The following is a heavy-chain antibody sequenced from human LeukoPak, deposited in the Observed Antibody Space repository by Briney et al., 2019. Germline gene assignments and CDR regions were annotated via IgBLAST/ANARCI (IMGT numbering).Heavy chain of an antibody. J-gene: IGHJ4*02. Sequence: PSETLSLTCTASGGSISSYYWSWIRQPPGKGLEWIGYIYYSGSTNYNPALKSRVTISVDTYKNQFSLKLSSVTAADTAVYYCARAEAGYYYDSSGYFYFDYWGQGTLVTVSS. CDR3: ARAEAGYYYDSSGYFYFDY. CDR1: GGSISSYY. V-gene: IGHV4-59*01. D-gene: IGHD3-22*01. CDR2: IYYSGST.